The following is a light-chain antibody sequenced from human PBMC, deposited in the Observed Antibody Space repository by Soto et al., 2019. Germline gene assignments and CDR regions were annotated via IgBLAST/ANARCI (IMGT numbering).Light chain of an antibody. CDR1: QSVSSY. Sequence: EIVLTQSPATLSLSPGERATLSCRASQSVSSYLAWYQQKPGQAPRLLIYDASNWATGIPARFSGSGSGTEFTLTISSLQSEDFAVYYCQQYNKWPRTFGQGTKVE. J-gene: IGKJ1*01. V-gene: IGKV3-11*01. CDR3: QQYNKWPRT. CDR2: DAS.